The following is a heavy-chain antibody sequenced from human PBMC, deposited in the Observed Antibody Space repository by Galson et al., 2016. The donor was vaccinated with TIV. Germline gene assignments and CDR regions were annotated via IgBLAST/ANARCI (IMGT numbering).Heavy chain of an antibody. V-gene: IGHV3-30*03. D-gene: IGHD3-22*01. Sequence: SLRLSCAASGFTFSSHGIHWVRQAPDKGLEWVAVISYDENYKHYTDSVKGRFTISRDNTKNSLYLQMNSLRAEDTAVYFCARGAYDSSGYGGWFDPWGQGTLVIVSS. CDR3: ARGAYDSSGYGGWFDP. J-gene: IGHJ5*02. CDR1: GFTFSSHG. CDR2: ISYDENYK.